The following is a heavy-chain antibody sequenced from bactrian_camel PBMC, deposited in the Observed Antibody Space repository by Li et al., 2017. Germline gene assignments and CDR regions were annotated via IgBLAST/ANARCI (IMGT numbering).Heavy chain of an antibody. Sequence: QVQLVESGGGLVQPGGSLRLSCAASQFTFSDYHMSWVRQAPGKGLERVSSIYSDGSNTYYADSVKRRFTISRDHARKTVYLQMNSLQNQDTGVYYCVRTAASFSTTSIGHWGQGTQVTVS. CDR3: VRTAASFSTTSIGH. V-gene: IGHV3-2*01. J-gene: IGHJ4*01. CDR1: QFTFSDYH. CDR2: IYSDGSNT. D-gene: IGHD2*01.